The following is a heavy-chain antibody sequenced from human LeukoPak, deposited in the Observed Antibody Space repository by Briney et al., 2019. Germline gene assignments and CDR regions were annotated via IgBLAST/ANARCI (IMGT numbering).Heavy chain of an antibody. J-gene: IGHJ3*02. V-gene: IGHV3-23*01. Sequence: PGGSLRLSCAASGFIFRNYWMSWVRQAPGKGLEWVSAISGSGGSTYYADSVKGRFTISRDNSKNTLYLQMNSLRAEDTAVYYCAKGAVDVGPNAFDIWGQGTMVTVSS. D-gene: IGHD2-15*01. CDR3: AKGAVDVGPNAFDI. CDR1: GFIFRNYW. CDR2: ISGSGGST.